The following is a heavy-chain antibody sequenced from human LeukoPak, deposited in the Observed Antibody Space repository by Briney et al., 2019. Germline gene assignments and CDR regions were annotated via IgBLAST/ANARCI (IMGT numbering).Heavy chain of an antibody. D-gene: IGHD6-19*01. J-gene: IGHJ4*02. CDR3: ARIPAAPGYSSGWYGNDY. CDR2: INPNSGGT. V-gene: IGHV1-2*02. CDR1: GYPFDNFG. Sequence: ASVKVSCKASGYPFDNFGLTWVRQAPGQGLEWMGWINPNSGGTNYAQKFQGRVTMTRDTSISTAYMELSRLRSDDTAVYYCARIPAAPGYSSGWYGNDYWGQGTLVTVSS.